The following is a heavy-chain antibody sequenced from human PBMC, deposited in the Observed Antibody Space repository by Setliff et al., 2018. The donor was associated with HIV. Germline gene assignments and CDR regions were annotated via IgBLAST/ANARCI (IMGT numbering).Heavy chain of an antibody. Sequence: PGGSLRLSCAASGFTFRNYNFNWVRQAPGRGLEWVSSISIGSGAAIYYAESVQGRFTVSRDNSKNSLYLQMDSLRVEDTGFYYCARDPYWLEGYFDYWGPGTLVTVS. J-gene: IGHJ4*02. D-gene: IGHD6-19*01. V-gene: IGHV3-21*01. CDR3: ARDPYWLEGYFDY. CDR2: ISIGSGAAI. CDR1: GFTFRNYN.